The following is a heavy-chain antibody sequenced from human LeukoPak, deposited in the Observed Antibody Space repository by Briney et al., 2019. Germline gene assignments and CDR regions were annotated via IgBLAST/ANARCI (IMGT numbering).Heavy chain of an antibody. D-gene: IGHD3-22*01. J-gene: IGHJ6*03. CDR2: ISSSGGTK. CDR3: ARHGNYYDSSGYYRDFYYYMDV. V-gene: IGHV3-11*01. CDR1: GFTFSAYA. Sequence: GGSLRLSCTASGFTFSAYAMHWVRQAPGKGLELVSNISSSGGTKYYADSVKGRFTISRDNAKNSLYLQMNSLRAEDTAVYYCARHGNYYDSSGYYRDFYYYMDVWGKGTTVTVSS.